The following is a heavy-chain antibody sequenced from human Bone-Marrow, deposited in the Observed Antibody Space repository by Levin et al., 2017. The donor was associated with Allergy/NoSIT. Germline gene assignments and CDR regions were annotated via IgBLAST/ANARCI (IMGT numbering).Heavy chain of an antibody. J-gene: IGHJ3*02. V-gene: IGHV3-33*01. CDR1: GFTFSSYG. Sequence: GESLKISCAASGFTFSSYGMHWVRQAPGKGLEWVAVIWYDGSNKYYADSVKGRFTISRDNSKNTLYLQMNSLRAEDTAVYYCARERGIMGAKRRAFDIWGQGTMVTVSS. D-gene: IGHD1-26*01. CDR3: ARERGIMGAKRRAFDI. CDR2: IWYDGSNK.